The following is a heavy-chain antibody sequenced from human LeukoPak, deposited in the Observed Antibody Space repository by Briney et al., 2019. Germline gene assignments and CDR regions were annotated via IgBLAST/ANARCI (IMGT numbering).Heavy chain of an antibody. D-gene: IGHD4-17*01. Sequence: GGSLRLSCAASGFTFSSYAMHWVRQAPGKGLEWVAVISYDGSNKYYADSVKGRLTISRDNAKNTLYLQMNSLRVEDTAVYYCAKTFGLVAISYGDKYFQHWGQGTLVTVSS. CDR3: AKTFGLVAISYGDKYFQH. CDR1: GFTFSSYA. J-gene: IGHJ1*01. V-gene: IGHV3-30*04. CDR2: ISYDGSNK.